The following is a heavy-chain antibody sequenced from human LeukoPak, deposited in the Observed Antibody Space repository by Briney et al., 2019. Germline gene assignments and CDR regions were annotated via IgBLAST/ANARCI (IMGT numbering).Heavy chain of an antibody. Sequence: PGGSLRLSCAASGFTFSSYGMHWVRQAPGKGLEWVAVISYDGSNKYYADSVKGRFTISRDNSKNTLYLQMNSLRAEDTAVYYCAKAHTIFGVVICENWGQGTLVTVSS. D-gene: IGHD3-3*01. V-gene: IGHV3-30*18. CDR1: GFTFSSYG. J-gene: IGHJ4*02. CDR3: AKAHTIFGVVICEN. CDR2: ISYDGSNK.